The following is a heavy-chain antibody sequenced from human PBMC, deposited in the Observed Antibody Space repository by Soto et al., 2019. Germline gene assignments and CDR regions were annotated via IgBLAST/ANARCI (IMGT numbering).Heavy chain of an antibody. V-gene: IGHV5-51*01. Sequence: ESLTISCEGSGYIFTSYWIGWVRQIPGKGLEWMGIIYPGDSDTRYSPSFQGQVTISADKSISTAYLQWSSLKASDTAMYYCARRRYGDYPNWFDPWGQGTLVPVSS. CDR3: ARRRYGDYPNWFDP. CDR2: IYPGDSDT. J-gene: IGHJ5*02. CDR1: GYIFTSYW. D-gene: IGHD4-17*01.